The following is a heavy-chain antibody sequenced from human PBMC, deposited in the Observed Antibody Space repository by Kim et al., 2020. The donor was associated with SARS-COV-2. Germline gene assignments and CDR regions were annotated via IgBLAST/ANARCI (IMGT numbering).Heavy chain of an antibody. CDR3: ARASFYYDSSGLWGGAFDI. V-gene: IGHV3-11*01. J-gene: IGHJ3*02. D-gene: IGHD3-22*01. CDR1: GFTFSDYY. Sequence: GGSLRLSCAASGFTFSDYYMSWIRQAPGKGLEWVSNISSISNTIHYADSVKGRFTISRDNAKNSLYLQMNSLRAEDTAVYYCARASFYYDSSGLWGGAFDIWGQGTMVTVSS. CDR2: ISSISNTI.